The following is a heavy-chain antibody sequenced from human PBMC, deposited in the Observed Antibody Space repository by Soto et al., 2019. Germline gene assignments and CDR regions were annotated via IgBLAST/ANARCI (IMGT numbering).Heavy chain of an antibody. J-gene: IGHJ4*02. CDR2: ISPYNGNT. Sequence: QVQLVQSGAEVKKPGASVKVSCKASGYTFTSYGISWVRQAPGQGPEWMGWISPYNGNTNYAPRLQGRVAMTADTSTSTAYMELRSLTSDDTAVYYCARVGGGNWKNEYWGQGTLVTVSS. V-gene: IGHV1-18*01. CDR3: ARVGGGNWKNEY. CDR1: GYTFTSYG. D-gene: IGHD1-1*01.